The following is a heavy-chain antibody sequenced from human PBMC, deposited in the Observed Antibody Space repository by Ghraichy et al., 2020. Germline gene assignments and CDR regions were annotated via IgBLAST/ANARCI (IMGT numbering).Heavy chain of an antibody. D-gene: IGHD2-15*01. Sequence: GGSLRLSCAGSGLTFSGHYMDWVRQAAGKGLEWVGRSRNKAESYTTEYAASVKGRFTISRDDSQNLLFLQMNSLKTEDTAVYYCARQKKDCSGGTCYYWYFDLWGRGTLVTVSS. J-gene: IGHJ2*01. CDR3: ARQKKDCSGGTCYYWYFDL. V-gene: IGHV3-72*01. CDR2: SRNKAESYTT. CDR1: GLTFSGHY.